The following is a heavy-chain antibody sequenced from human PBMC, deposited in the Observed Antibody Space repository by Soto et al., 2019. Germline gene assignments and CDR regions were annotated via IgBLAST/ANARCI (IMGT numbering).Heavy chain of an antibody. CDR2: IYHSGST. CDR3: ARATLVGATNYGLDY. Sequence: PSETLSLTCAVSVGSISSGGYSWSWIRQPPGKGLEWIGYIYHSGSTYYNPSLKSRVTISVDRSKNQFSLKLSSVTAADTAVYYCARATLVGATNYGLDYWGQGTLVTVSS. CDR1: VGSISSGGYS. D-gene: IGHD1-26*01. J-gene: IGHJ4*02. V-gene: IGHV4-30-2*01.